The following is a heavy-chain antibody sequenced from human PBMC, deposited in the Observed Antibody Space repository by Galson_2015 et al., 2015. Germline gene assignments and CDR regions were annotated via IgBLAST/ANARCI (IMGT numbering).Heavy chain of an antibody. V-gene: IGHV3-48*01. CDR2: ISKSSDNT. J-gene: IGHJ4*02. CDR3: ARVRSSAYYVADY. Sequence: SLRLSCAASGFTFSSYSVNWVRQAPGKGLEWVSYISKSSDNTYAASVKGRFTISRDNAKNSLYLQMNSLRAEDTAVYYCARVRSSAYYVADYWGQGTLVTVSS. D-gene: IGHD3-22*01. CDR1: GFTFSSYS.